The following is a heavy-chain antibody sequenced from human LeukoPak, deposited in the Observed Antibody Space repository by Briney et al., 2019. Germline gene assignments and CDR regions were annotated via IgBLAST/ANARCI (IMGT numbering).Heavy chain of an antibody. V-gene: IGHV3-9*01. CDR3: AKAPYFHSSGSLGALDF. D-gene: IGHD3-22*01. CDR1: GFTFDDYA. CDR2: ISWNSGSI. Sequence: GRSLRLSCAASGFTFDDYAMHWVRQVPGKGLEWVSGISWNSGSIGYADSVKGRFTISRDNAKNSLYLQMNSLRAEDTALYYCAKAPYFHSSGSLGALDFWGQGTLVTVSS. J-gene: IGHJ4*02.